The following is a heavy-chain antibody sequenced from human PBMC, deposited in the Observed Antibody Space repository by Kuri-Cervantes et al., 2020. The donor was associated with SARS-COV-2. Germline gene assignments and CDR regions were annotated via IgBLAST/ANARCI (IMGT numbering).Heavy chain of an antibody. CDR3: ARDFGYCSSTSCQTEQFDY. CDR2: ISSSSSYI. D-gene: IGHD2-2*01. CDR1: GFTFSSYW. Sequence: GGSLRLSCAASGFTFSSYWMHWVRQAPGKGLVWVSSISSSSSYIYYADSVKGRFTISRDNAKNSLYLQMNSLRAEDTAVYYCARDFGYCSSTSCQTEQFDYWGQGTLVTVSS. V-gene: IGHV3-21*01. J-gene: IGHJ4*02.